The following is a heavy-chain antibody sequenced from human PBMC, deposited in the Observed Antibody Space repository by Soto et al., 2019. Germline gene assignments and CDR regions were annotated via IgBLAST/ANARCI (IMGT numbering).Heavy chain of an antibody. V-gene: IGHV4-39*01. D-gene: IGHD3-16*01. Sequence: QLQLQESGPGLVKPSETLSLTCTVSGGSISSSNYFWGWIRQPPGKGLEWIGSISYSGTTSYNSSLRSRLPMSVDTSKNQFSLRLSSVTAADTAVYYCASPTLGAFDFWGRGTMVTVSS. J-gene: IGHJ3*01. CDR2: ISYSGTT. CDR1: GGSISSSNYF. CDR3: ASPTLGAFDF.